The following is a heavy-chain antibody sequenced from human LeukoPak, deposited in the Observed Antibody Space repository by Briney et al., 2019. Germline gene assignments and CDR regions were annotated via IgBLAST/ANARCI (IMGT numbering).Heavy chain of an antibody. V-gene: IGHV3-9*01. CDR1: GFTFDDYA. Sequence: PGRSLRLSCAASGFTFDDYAMYWVRQAPGKGLEWVSGISWNSGSIGYADSVKGRSTISRDDTKNSLYLQMNSLRAEDTAVYFCARAQQLRYFDWFCDYWGQGTLVTVSS. J-gene: IGHJ4*02. D-gene: IGHD3-9*01. CDR2: ISWNSGSI. CDR3: ARAQQLRYFDWFCDY.